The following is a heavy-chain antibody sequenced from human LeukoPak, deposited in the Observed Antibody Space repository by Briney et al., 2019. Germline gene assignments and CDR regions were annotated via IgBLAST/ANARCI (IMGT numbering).Heavy chain of an antibody. J-gene: IGHJ4*02. CDR2: IRYDGSNK. D-gene: IGHD3-10*01. V-gene: IGHV3-30*02. CDR1: GFTFSSYG. Sequence: GGSLRLSCAASGFTFSSYGMHWVRQAPGKGLEWVAFIRYDGSNKYYADSVKGRFTISRDNSKNTLYLQMNSLRAEDMAVYYCAKDQYYYGSGSDYWGQGTLVTVSS. CDR3: AKDQYYYGSGSDY.